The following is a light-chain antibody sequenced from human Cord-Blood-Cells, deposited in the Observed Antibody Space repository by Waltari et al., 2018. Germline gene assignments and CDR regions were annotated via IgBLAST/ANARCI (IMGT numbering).Light chain of an antibody. CDR3: QQYGSSPRVT. CDR1: QSVSSSY. CDR2: GAS. Sequence: EIVLTQSPGTLSLSPGERATLSCRASQSVSSSYLAWYQQKPGQAPRLLIYGASSWATGIPDRFSGSGSGTDFTLTISRLEPEDFAVYYCQQYGSSPRVTFGGGTKVEIK. V-gene: IGKV3-20*01. J-gene: IGKJ4*01.